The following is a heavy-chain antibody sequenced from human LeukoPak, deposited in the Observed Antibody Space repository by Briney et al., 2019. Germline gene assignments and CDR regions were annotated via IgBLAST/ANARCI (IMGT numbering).Heavy chain of an antibody. D-gene: IGHD1-26*01. CDR1: GFTFSDYY. Sequence: GGSLRLSCAASGFTFSDYYLTWIRQAPGKGLEWVSYISSSSSNTNYADSVRGRFTISRDNANKSLYLQMNSLRDEDTAVYYCARVGATWYFQHWGQGALVTVSS. J-gene: IGHJ1*01. V-gene: IGHV3-11*06. CDR2: ISSSSSNT. CDR3: ARVGATWYFQH.